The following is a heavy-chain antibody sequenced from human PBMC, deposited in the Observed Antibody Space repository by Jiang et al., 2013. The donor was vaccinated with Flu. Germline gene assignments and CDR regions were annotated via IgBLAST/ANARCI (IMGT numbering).Heavy chain of an antibody. D-gene: IGHD2-2*01. CDR3: ARQGVEGYCSSTSCPYYYYGMDV. Sequence: VQLVESGAEVKKPGESLKISCKGSGYSFTSYWIGWVRQMPGKGLEWMGIIYPGDSDTRYSPSFQGQVTISADKSISTAYLQWSSLKASDTAMYYCARQGVEGYCSSTSCPYYYYGMDVWGKGTTVTVSS. J-gene: IGHJ6*04. CDR2: IYPGDSDT. CDR1: GYSFTSYW. V-gene: IGHV5-51*01.